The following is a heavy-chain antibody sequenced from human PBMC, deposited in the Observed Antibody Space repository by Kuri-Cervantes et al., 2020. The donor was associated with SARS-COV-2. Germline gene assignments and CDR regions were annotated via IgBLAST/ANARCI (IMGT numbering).Heavy chain of an antibody. Sequence: GSLRLSCTVSGGSISSSSYYWGWIRQPPGKGLEWIGSIYHSGSTYYNPSLKSRVTISVDRSKNQFSLKLSSVTAADTAVYYCARGHDFWSGSFEPFDYWGQGTLVTVSS. CDR3: ARGHDFWSGSFEPFDY. V-gene: IGHV4-39*07. CDR2: IYHSGST. CDR1: GGSISSSSYY. D-gene: IGHD3-3*01. J-gene: IGHJ4*02.